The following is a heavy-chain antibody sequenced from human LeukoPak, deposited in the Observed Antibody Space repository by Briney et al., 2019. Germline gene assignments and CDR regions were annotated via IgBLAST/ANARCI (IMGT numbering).Heavy chain of an antibody. V-gene: IGHV4-38-2*02. Sequence: SETLSLTCTVSGYSISSGYYWGWIRQPPGKGLEWIGSIYHSGSPYYNPSLKSRVTISVDTSKNHFSLKLSSVTAADTAVYYCARGNWNDVVGYYFDYWGQGTLVTVSS. CDR1: GYSISSGYY. CDR2: IYHSGSP. J-gene: IGHJ4*02. CDR3: ARGNWNDVVGYYFDY. D-gene: IGHD1-1*01.